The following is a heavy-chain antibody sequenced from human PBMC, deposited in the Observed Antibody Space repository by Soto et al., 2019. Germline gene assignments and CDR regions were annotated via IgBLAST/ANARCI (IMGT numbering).Heavy chain of an antibody. CDR3: GSVLSRCLAI. J-gene: IGHJ3*02. Sequence: PGGSLRLSCVASGFSFSSSWMQWVRQGPGKGLVWVSQISSDGISTSYADSVKGRFTMSRDNAKNTLYLQMNSLRVEDTAVYYCGSVLSRCLAIWGQGTMATVPS. CDR2: ISSDGIST. CDR1: GFSFSSSW. V-gene: IGHV3-74*01. D-gene: IGHD3-16*02.